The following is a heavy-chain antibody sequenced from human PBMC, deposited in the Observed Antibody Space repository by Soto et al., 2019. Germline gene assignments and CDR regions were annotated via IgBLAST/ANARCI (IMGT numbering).Heavy chain of an antibody. D-gene: IGHD6-19*01. CDR3: ARRTVNIRTFYSGLKTHCFDS. CDR1: GGSISSSSYY. CDR2: IYYSGST. Sequence: QLQLQESGPGLVKPSETLSLTCAVSGGSISSSSYYWGWIRQPPGKGLEWIGSIYYSGSTYYTPSLQSRVAISVDTSKNQFSLKLNSVTAADRAVYYCARRTVNIRTFYSGLKTHCFDSWGQGTLVTVSS. J-gene: IGHJ4*02. V-gene: IGHV4-39*01.